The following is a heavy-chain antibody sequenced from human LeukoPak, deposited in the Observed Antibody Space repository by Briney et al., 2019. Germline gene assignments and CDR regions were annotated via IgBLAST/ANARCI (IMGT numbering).Heavy chain of an antibody. J-gene: IGHJ4*02. V-gene: IGHV3-30*18. CDR2: TSYDGSRE. D-gene: IGHD2-2*01. CDR3: AKDSSRWAFDY. Sequence: GGSLRLSCTISGVALSSYGWHWVRQAPGKGLEWVTFTSYDGSREYYADSLKGRFTISRGDSKNTIYLQMNSLTTEDTAVYFCAKDSSRWAFDYWGQGTLVTVSS. CDR1: GVALSSYG.